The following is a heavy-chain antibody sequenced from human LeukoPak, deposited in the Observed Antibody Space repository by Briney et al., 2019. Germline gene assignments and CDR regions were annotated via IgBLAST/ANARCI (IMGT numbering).Heavy chain of an antibody. Sequence: SETLSLTCTVSGGSTSSYYWSWIRQPAGKGLEWIGRIYTSGSTNYNPSLKSRVTMSVDTSKNQFSLKLSSVTAADTAVYYCARNSVVVVPAAMGLDYYYMDVWGKGTTVTVSS. V-gene: IGHV4-4*07. CDR2: IYTSGST. CDR3: ARNSVVVVPAAMGLDYYYMDV. CDR1: GGSTSSYY. D-gene: IGHD2-2*01. J-gene: IGHJ6*03.